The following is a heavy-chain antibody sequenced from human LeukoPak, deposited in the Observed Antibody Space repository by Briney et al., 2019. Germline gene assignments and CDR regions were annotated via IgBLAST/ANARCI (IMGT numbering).Heavy chain of an antibody. Sequence: GALRLSCAASGFTFSDYYMSWIRQAPGKGLEWVSYISSSGSTIYYADSVKGRFTISRDNAKNSLYLQMDSLRAEDTALYYCARGARTVVTPAADYWGQGTLVTVSS. CDR3: ARGARTVVTPAADY. CDR2: ISSSGSTI. D-gene: IGHD4-23*01. V-gene: IGHV3-11*01. J-gene: IGHJ4*02. CDR1: GFTFSDYY.